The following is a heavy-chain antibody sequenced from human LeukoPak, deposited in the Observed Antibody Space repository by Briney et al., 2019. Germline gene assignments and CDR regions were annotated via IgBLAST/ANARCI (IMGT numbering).Heavy chain of an antibody. Sequence: SETLSLTCAVYGGSFSGYYWSWIRQPPGKGLEWIGEINHSGSTNYNPSLKSRVTISVDTSKNQFSLKLSSVTAADTAVYYCARDSDVIAAADYWGQGTLVTVSS. CDR3: ARDSDVIAAADY. CDR2: INHSGST. CDR1: GGSFSGYY. J-gene: IGHJ4*02. V-gene: IGHV4-34*01. D-gene: IGHD6-13*01.